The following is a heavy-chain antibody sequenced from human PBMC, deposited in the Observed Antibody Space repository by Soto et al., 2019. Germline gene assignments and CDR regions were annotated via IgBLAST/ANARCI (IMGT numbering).Heavy chain of an antibody. J-gene: IGHJ4*02. D-gene: IGHD1-1*01. CDR1: GFTFSDYA. CDR2: ISNDGTKK. CDR3: AIQRWELGPPDY. Sequence: GGSLRLSCAASGFTFSDYAIHWVRQAPGEGLEWVAVISNDGTKKFYADSVKGRFTISRDNSRKALYLQMNSLRADDTALYYCAIQRWELGPPDYWGQGTLVTVSS. V-gene: IGHV3-30*04.